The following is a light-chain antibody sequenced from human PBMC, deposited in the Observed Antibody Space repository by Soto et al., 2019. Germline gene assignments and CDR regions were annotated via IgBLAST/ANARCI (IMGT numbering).Light chain of an antibody. CDR2: EVA. CDR3: CSHTTNYTYV. CDR1: GSDVGSYNL. V-gene: IGLV2-14*02. Sequence: QSALTPPASVPDSPGQSITISCTGAGSDVGSYNLVSWYQQHPGKAPKLVIFEVASRPIGIPPRFSGSKSGNTASLTISGLQAEDEADYYCCSHTTNYTYVFGTGTKVNVL. J-gene: IGLJ1*01.